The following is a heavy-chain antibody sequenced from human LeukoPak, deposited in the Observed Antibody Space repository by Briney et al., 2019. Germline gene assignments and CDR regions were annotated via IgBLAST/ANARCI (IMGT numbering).Heavy chain of an antibody. V-gene: IGHV3-23*01. J-gene: IGHJ4*02. CDR1: GFTFSSYA. CDR2: ISGSGGST. Sequence: SGGSLRLSCAASGFTFSSYAMSWVRQAPGKGLEWVSAISGSGGSTYYADSVKGRFTISRDNSKNTLYLQMNSLRAEDTAVYYCAKVPSTRRDGSGGVYFDYWGQGTLVTVSS. D-gene: IGHD5-24*01. CDR3: AKVPSTRRDGSGGVYFDY.